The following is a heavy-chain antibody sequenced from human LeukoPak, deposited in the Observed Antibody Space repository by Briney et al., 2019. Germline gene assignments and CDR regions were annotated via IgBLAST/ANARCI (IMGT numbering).Heavy chain of an antibody. CDR3: ARDFYYYDSSGDYYYYYYMDV. CDR1: GYTFTSYY. CDR2: INPSGGST. J-gene: IGHJ6*03. D-gene: IGHD3-22*01. V-gene: IGHV1-46*01. Sequence: ASVKVSCKASGYTFTSYYMHWVRQALGQGLEWMGIINPSGGSTSYAQKFQGRVTMTRDTSTSTVYMELSSLRSEDTAVYYCARDFYYYDSSGDYYYYYYMDVWGKGTTVTVSS.